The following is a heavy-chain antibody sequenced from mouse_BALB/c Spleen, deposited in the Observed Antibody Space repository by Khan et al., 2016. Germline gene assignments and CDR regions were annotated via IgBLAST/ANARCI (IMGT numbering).Heavy chain of an antibody. CDR2: ISYSGST. D-gene: IGHD3-3*01. Sequence: EVQLQESGPSLVKPSQTLSLTCSVTGDSITRSYWIWIRKFPGNKLDYMGYISYSGSTYYNPSLKSRISITRDTSKNQYYLQLNSVTTEDTATYYWAGWVGQGSFDYWGQGTTLTVSS. CDR3: AGWVGQGSFDY. J-gene: IGHJ2*01. CDR1: GDSITRSY. V-gene: IGHV3-8*02.